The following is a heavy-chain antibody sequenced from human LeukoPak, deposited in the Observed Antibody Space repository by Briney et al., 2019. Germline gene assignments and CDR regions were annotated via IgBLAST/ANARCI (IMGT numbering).Heavy chain of an antibody. CDR2: ISYDGSNK. CDR1: GFTFSSYG. Sequence: GRSLRLSCAASGFTFSSYGMHWVRQAPGKGLEWVAVISYDGSNKYYADSVKGRFTISRDNSKNTLYLQMNSLRAEDTAVYYCARDDYVWGSYPKEWGQGTLVTVSS. D-gene: IGHD3-16*02. V-gene: IGHV3-30*03. CDR3: ARDDYVWGSYPKE. J-gene: IGHJ4*02.